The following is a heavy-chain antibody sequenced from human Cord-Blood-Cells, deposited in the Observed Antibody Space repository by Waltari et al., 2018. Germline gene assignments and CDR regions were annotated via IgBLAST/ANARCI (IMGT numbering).Heavy chain of an antibody. Sequence: QVQLVQSGAEVKTPGASVKVCCKVSGHTLPELSMPWSRPAPRKGLEWMCGFDPEEGESNYEQKFQGRVTMTEDTTTDTAYRELSSLRSEDTAVYYCATADGGRGYSYGPFDYWGQGTLVTVSS. CDR2: FDPEEGES. J-gene: IGHJ4*02. CDR3: ATADGGRGYSYGPFDY. CDR1: GHTLPELS. D-gene: IGHD5-18*01. V-gene: IGHV1-24*01.